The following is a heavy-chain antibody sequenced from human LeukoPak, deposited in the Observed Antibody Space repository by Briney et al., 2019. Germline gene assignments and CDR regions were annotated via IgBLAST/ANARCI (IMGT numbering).Heavy chain of an antibody. V-gene: IGHV3-23*01. Sequence: GGSLRLSCAASGFTFSSYAMSWVRQAPGKGLEWVSAISGSGGSTYYVDSVKGRFTISRDNSKNTLYLQMNSLRAEDTAVYYCAKVQAHSIAARPVDYWGQGTLVTVSS. CDR3: AKVQAHSIAARPVDY. CDR1: GFTFSSYA. CDR2: ISGSGGST. D-gene: IGHD6-6*01. J-gene: IGHJ4*02.